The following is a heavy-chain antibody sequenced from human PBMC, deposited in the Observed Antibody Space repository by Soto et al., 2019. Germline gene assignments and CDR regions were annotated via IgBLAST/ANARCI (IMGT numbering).Heavy chain of an antibody. V-gene: IGHV1-3*01. J-gene: IGHJ6*02. CDR2: INAGNGNT. D-gene: IGHD2-15*01. CDR3: AREDIVVVVAAKNYGMDV. Sequence: ASVKVSCKASGYTFTSSAMHWVRQAPGQRLEWMGWINAGNGNTKYSQKFQGRVTITRDTSASTAYMELSSLRSEDTAVYYCAREDIVVVVAAKNYGMDVWGQGTTVTVSS. CDR1: GYTFTSSA.